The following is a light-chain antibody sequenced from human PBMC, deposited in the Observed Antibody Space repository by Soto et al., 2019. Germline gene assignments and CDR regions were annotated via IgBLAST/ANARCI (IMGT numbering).Light chain of an antibody. Sequence: IVLTQSPVTLSLSPGERATLACRASQGVNSTYVASYQQKPGQAPRLLIYAASIRATGIPARFSGSGSGTDFILTISRLEPEDFVVYDCQHYGSSFTFGPGTKVDIK. CDR1: QGVNSTY. J-gene: IGKJ3*01. CDR2: AAS. V-gene: IGKV3-20*01. CDR3: QHYGSSFT.